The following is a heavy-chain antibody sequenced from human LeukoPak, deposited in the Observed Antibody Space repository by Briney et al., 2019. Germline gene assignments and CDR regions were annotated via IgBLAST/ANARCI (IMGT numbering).Heavy chain of an antibody. D-gene: IGHD5/OR15-5a*01. CDR3: AREREPSTSYFDY. CDR2: IYRGDNT. J-gene: IGHJ4*02. V-gene: IGHV3-53*05. CDR1: GFTVSSNY. Sequence: GGSLRLSCAASGFTVSSNYMSWVRQAPGKGLEWVSVIYRGDNTYYADSVKGRFSISRDTSKNTLYLQMNSLRAEDTAVYYCAREREPSTSYFDYWGQGTLVTVSS.